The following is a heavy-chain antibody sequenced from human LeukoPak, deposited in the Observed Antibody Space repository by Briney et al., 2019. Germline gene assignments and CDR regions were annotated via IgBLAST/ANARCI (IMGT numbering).Heavy chain of an antibody. CDR3: ARQGVGATDY. CDR2: IYYTGST. V-gene: IGHV4-39*01. Sequence: PSETLSLTCTVSGGSISSSNYYWGWIRQPPGQGLEWIGSIYYTGSTDYNPSLKSRVTISVDTSKNQFSLKLSSVTAADTAVYYCARQGVGATDYWGQGTLVTVSS. CDR1: GGSISSSNYY. J-gene: IGHJ4*02. D-gene: IGHD1-26*01.